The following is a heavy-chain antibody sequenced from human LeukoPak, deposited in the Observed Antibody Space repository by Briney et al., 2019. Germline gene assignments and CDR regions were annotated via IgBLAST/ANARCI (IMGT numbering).Heavy chain of an antibody. D-gene: IGHD5-12*01. V-gene: IGHV1-69*04. Sequence: SVKVSCKASGGTFSSYAISWVRQAPGQGLEWMGRIIPIFGIANYAQKFQGRVTITAGKSTSTAYMELSSLRSEDAAVYYCASTGVGDPYSGYDSGWFDPWGQGTLVTVSS. J-gene: IGHJ5*02. CDR2: IIPIFGIA. CDR1: GGTFSSYA. CDR3: ASTGVGDPYSGYDSGWFDP.